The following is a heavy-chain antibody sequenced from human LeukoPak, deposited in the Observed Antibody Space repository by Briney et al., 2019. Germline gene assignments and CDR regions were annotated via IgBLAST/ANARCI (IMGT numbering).Heavy chain of an antibody. CDR1: GFTVSSNY. V-gene: IGHV3-53*01. D-gene: IGHD3-9*01. Sequence: PGGSLRLSCAASGFTVSSNYMSWVRQAPGKGLEWVSVIYSGGSTYYADSVKGQFTISRDNSKNTLYLQMNSLRAEDTAVYYCARALRYFDPVHFDYWGQGTLVTVSS. J-gene: IGHJ4*02. CDR3: ARALRYFDPVHFDY. CDR2: IYSGGST.